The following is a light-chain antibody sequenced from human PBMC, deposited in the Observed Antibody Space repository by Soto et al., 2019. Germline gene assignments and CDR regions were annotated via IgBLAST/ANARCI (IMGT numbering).Light chain of an antibody. CDR3: QQSYSSPPT. J-gene: IGKJ1*01. CDR2: STS. CDR1: QSITTY. Sequence: DIPMTQSPSSLSASVGDRVTITCRASQSITTYLNWYQQRPGKAPKLLIYSTSRLQSGVPSRFSGRASGIDFTLTITSLQPEDFASYYCQQSYSSPPTFGHGTKVEIK. V-gene: IGKV1-39*01.